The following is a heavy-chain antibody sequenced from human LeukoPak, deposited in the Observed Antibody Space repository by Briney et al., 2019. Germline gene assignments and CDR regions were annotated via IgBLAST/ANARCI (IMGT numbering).Heavy chain of an antibody. V-gene: IGHV3-23*01. CDR1: VFTFSLYA. CDR3: AKARELGQWLVPEYFQH. Sequence: GGSLRLSCGASVFTFSLYAMSWVRQAPGEGLECVSSISGSGGSTYYADSVKGRFTISRDNSKNTLYLQMNSLRAEDTAVYYCAKARELGQWLVPEYFQHWGQGTMVTVSS. CDR2: ISGSGGST. J-gene: IGHJ1*01. D-gene: IGHD6-19*01.